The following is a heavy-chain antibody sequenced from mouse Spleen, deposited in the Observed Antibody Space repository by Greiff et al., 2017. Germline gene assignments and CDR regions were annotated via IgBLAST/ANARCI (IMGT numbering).Heavy chain of an antibody. J-gene: IGHJ3*01. CDR2: ISSGGSYT. V-gene: IGHV5-6*01. CDR3: ARQYDYDGAWFAY. Sequence: EVKVVESGGDLVKPGGSLKLSCAASGFTFSSYGMSWVRQTPDKRLEWVATISSGGSYTYYPDSVKGRFTISRDNAKNTLYLQMSSLKSEDTAMYYCARQYDYDGAWFAYWGQGTLVTVSA. CDR1: GFTFSSYG. D-gene: IGHD2-4*01.